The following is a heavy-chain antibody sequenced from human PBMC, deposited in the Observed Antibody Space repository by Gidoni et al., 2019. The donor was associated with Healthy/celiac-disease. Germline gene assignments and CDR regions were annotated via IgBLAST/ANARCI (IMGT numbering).Heavy chain of an antibody. Sequence: QLQLQESGPGLVKPSETLSLTCTVSGGSISSSSYYWGWIRQPPGKGLEWIGSIYYSGSTYYNPSLKSRVTISVDTSKNQFSLKLSSVTAADTAVYYCARRRYYDSSGYLYYFDYWGQGTLVTVSS. CDR2: IYYSGST. CDR1: GGSISSSSYY. J-gene: IGHJ4*02. V-gene: IGHV4-39*01. CDR3: ARRRYYDSSGYLYYFDY. D-gene: IGHD3-22*01.